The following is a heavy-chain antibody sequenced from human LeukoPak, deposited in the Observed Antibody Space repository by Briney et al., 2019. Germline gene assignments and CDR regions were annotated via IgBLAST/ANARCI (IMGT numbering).Heavy chain of an antibody. V-gene: IGHV4-34*01. D-gene: IGHD3-10*01. Sequence: PSETLSLTCAVYGGSFSGYYWSWIRQPPGKGLEWIGEINHSGSTNYNPSLKSRVTISVDTSKNQFSLKLSSVTAADTAVYYCAREGSYYQRGAWFDPRGQGTLVTVSS. CDR2: INHSGST. CDR1: GGSFSGYY. CDR3: AREGSYYQRGAWFDP. J-gene: IGHJ5*02.